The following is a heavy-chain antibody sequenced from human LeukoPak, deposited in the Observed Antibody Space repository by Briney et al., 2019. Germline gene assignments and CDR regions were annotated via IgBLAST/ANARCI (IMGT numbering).Heavy chain of an antibody. CDR3: ARGGGYNSKLGY. Sequence: PSETLSLTCAVYGGSFSGYYWSWIRQAPGKGLEWIGEINHSGSTNYNPSVKSRVTISVDTSKNQFSLKLSSVTAADTAVYYCARGGGYNSKLGYWGQGTLVTVSS. D-gene: IGHD5-24*01. CDR1: GGSFSGYY. J-gene: IGHJ4*02. V-gene: IGHV4-34*01. CDR2: INHSGST.